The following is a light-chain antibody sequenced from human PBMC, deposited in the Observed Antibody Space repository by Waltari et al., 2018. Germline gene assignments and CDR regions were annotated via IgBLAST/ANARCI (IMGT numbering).Light chain of an antibody. CDR3: QSSDTLTSWV. CDR2: KDS. J-gene: IGLJ3*02. CDR1: ALAQQY. Sequence: SSELTQPPSVSVSPGHTARITCSGDALAQQYSYWYQQKSGQAPVLGIYKDSKRPSGIPERFSCSSSGTTVTLTISGVQTEDEADYYCQSSDTLTSWVFGGGTKLTVL. V-gene: IGLV3-25*03.